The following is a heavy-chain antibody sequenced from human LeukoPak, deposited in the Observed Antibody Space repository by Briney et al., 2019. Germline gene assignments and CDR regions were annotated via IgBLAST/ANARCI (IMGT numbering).Heavy chain of an antibody. CDR1: GYTFTGYH. Sequence: ASVKVSCKTSGYTFTGYHIHWVRQAPGQGLEWMGWINPNSGATNYAQKFQGSVTMTRDTSITTAYMEIISLRSDDTAVYYCTRRPGSCSSYSCYSEYNFDYWGQGTLVTVSS. CDR3: TRRPGSCSSYSCYSEYNFDY. CDR2: INPNSGAT. D-gene: IGHD2-2*01. V-gene: IGHV1-2*02. J-gene: IGHJ4*02.